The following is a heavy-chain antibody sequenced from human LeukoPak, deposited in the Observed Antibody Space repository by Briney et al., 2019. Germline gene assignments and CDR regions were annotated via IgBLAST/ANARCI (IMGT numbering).Heavy chain of an antibody. Sequence: SETLSLTCTVSGGSISSYYWSWIRQPPGKGLEWIGYIYYSGSTNYNPSLKSRVTISVDTSKNQLSLKLSSVTAADTAVYYCARNYYYDSSGYYYVYDYWGQGTLVTVSS. V-gene: IGHV4-59*12. CDR2: IYYSGST. CDR3: ARNYYYDSSGYYYVYDY. J-gene: IGHJ4*02. CDR1: GGSISSYY. D-gene: IGHD3-22*01.